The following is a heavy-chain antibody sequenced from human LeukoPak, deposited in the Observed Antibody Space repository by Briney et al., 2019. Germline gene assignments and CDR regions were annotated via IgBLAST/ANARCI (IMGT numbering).Heavy chain of an antibody. D-gene: IGHD6-6*01. J-gene: IGHJ6*02. CDR2: IIPILGIA. Sequence: ASVKVSCKASGGTFSSYAISWVRQAPGQGLEWMGRIIPILGIANYAQKFQGRVTITADKSTSTAYMELSSLRSEDTAVYYCARLEYSSSSYYGMDVWGQGTTVTVSS. CDR3: ARLEYSSSSYYGMDV. CDR1: GGTFSSYA. V-gene: IGHV1-69*04.